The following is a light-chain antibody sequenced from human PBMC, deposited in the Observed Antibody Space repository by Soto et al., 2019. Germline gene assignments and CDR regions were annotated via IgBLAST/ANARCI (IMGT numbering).Light chain of an antibody. CDR1: QSVSSCY. CDR2: GAS. Sequence: IVLTQSPGALSLSPGESATLSCRASQSVSSCYLAWYQQKPGQAPRLLIYGASRRAAGIPDRFSGSGSGTDFTLTISSLESEDFAVYYCQQYGSSPYTFGPGTKVHIK. J-gene: IGKJ3*01. V-gene: IGKV3-20*01. CDR3: QQYGSSPYT.